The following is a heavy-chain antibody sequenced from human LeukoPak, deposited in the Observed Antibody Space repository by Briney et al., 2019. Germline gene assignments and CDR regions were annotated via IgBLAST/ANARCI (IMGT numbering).Heavy chain of an antibody. J-gene: IGHJ4*02. CDR1: GFTFSSYG. CDR2: ISHDGSDK. CDR3: AKAQYSSGWYGFDY. Sequence: PGGSLRLSCAASGFTFSSYGVHWVRQAPGKGLEWVAVISHDGSDKYYADSVKGRFTISRDNSKNTLYLQMNSLRAEDTAVYYCAKAQYSSGWYGFDYWGQGTLVTVSS. D-gene: IGHD6-19*01. V-gene: IGHV3-30*18.